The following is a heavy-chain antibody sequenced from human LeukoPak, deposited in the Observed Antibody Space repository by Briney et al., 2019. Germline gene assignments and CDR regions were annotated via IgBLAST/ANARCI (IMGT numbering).Heavy chain of an antibody. J-gene: IGHJ5*02. V-gene: IGHV4-30-4*08. CDR3: ARDRSYYDSRGYSP. D-gene: IGHD3-22*01. Sequence: SETLSLTCTVSGGSISSGDYYWSWIRQPPGKGLEWIGYIYYSGSTYYNPSLKSRVTISVDTSKNQFSLKLSSVTAADTAVYYCARDRSYYDSRGYSPWGQGTLVTVSS. CDR1: GGSISSGDYY. CDR2: IYYSGST.